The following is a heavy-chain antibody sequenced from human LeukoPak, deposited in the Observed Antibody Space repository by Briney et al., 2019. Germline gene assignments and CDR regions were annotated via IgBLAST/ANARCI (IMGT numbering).Heavy chain of an antibody. J-gene: IGHJ6*03. CDR3: ARQRRIEARHAYYMNV. D-gene: IGHD6-6*01. CDR1: GYSFTSYW. CDR2: IYPGDSDT. V-gene: IGHV5-51*01. Sequence: GESLKISCKGSGYSFTSYWIGWVRQMPGKGLEWMGIIYPGDSDTRYSPSFQGQVTISADKSISTAYLQWSSLKASDTAMYYCARQRRIEARHAYYMNVWGKETTVTVAS.